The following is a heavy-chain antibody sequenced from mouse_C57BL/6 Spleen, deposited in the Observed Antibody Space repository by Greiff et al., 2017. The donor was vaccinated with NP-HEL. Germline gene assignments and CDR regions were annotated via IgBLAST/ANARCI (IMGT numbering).Heavy chain of an antibody. CDR3: ARGAGTWGFDY. CDR2: IHPNSGST. V-gene: IGHV1-64*01. CDR1: GYTFTSYW. Sequence: VQLQQPGAELVKPGASVKLSCKAPGYTFTSYWMHWVKQRPGQGLEWIGMIHPNSGSTNYNEKFKSKATLTVDKSSSTAYMQLSSLTSEDSAVYYCARGAGTWGFDYWGQGTTLTVSS. J-gene: IGHJ2*01. D-gene: IGHD4-1*01.